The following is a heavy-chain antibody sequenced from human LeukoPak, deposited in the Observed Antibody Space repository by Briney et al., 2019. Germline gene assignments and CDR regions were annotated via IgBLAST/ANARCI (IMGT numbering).Heavy chain of an antibody. D-gene: IGHD2-21*02. J-gene: IGHJ4*02. CDR1: GFTFSSYG. CDR3: AANIYDCGGDCYFDY. CDR2: ISGSGGST. V-gene: IGHV3-23*01. Sequence: PGGSLRLSCAASGFTFSSYGMSWVRQAPGKGLEWVSAISGSGGSTYYADSVKGRFTISRDNSKNTLYLQMNSLRAEDTAVYYCAANIYDCGGDCYFDYWGQGTLVTVSS.